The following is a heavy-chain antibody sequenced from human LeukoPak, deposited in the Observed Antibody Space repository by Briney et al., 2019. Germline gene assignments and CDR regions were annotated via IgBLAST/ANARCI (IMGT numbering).Heavy chain of an antibody. V-gene: IGHV3-30*03. Sequence: GRSLRLSCAASGFTFSSYGMHWVRQAPGKGLEWVAVISYDGSNKYYADSVKGRFTISRDNSKNTLYLQMNSLRAEDTAVYYCARGEVGADPTDYWGQGTLVTVSS. J-gene: IGHJ4*02. D-gene: IGHD1-26*01. CDR2: ISYDGSNK. CDR3: ARGEVGADPTDY. CDR1: GFTFSSYG.